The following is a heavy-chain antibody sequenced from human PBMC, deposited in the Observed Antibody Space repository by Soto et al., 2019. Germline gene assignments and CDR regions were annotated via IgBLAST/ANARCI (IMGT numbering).Heavy chain of an antibody. J-gene: IGHJ4*02. Sequence: PGGSLRLSCAASGFTFSSYSMSWVRQAPGKGLEWVSGFRSGGDDDTTYYADSVRGRFTISRDNSKNTLFLQMNSLRAEDTAIYYCAKKVNSGSGSQFLDYWGQGTRVTVSS. CDR3: AKKVNSGSGSQFLDY. V-gene: IGHV3-23*01. CDR2: FRSGGDDDTT. D-gene: IGHD3-10*01. CDR1: GFTFSSYS.